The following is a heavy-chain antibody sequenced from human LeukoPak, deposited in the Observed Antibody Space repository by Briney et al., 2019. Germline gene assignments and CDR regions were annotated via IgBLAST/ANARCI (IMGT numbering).Heavy chain of an antibody. CDR2: IIPIFGTA. V-gene: IGHV1-69*01. Sequence: SVKVSCKASGGTFSSYAISWVRQAPGQGLEWMGGIIPIFGTANYAQKFQGRVTITADESTSTAYMELSSLRSEDTAVYYCARDPKSARYSGYDSGWFDPWGQGTLVTVSS. J-gene: IGHJ5*02. CDR3: ARDPKSARYSGYDSGWFDP. CDR1: GGTFSSYA. D-gene: IGHD5-12*01.